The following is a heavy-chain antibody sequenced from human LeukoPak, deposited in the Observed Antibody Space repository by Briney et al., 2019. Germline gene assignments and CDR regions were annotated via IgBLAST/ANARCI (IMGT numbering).Heavy chain of an antibody. CDR2: IKQDGSEK. J-gene: IGHJ5*02. CDR3: ARDSYEGWFDP. V-gene: IGHV3-7*01. CDR1: GFTFSSYW. Sequence: PGGFLRLSCAASGFTFSSYWMSGVGQAPGRGLEGVANIKQDGSEKYYVDSVKGRFTISRDNAKNSLYLQMNSLRAEDTAVYYCARDSYEGWFDPWGQGTLVTVSS. D-gene: IGHD3-22*01.